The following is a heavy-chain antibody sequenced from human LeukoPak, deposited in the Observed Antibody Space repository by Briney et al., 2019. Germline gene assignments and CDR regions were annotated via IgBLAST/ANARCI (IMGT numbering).Heavy chain of an antibody. CDR1: GFTFDDYA. CDR3: AKDITHYYDSSGYYYGGFQH. V-gene: IGHV3-9*01. J-gene: IGHJ1*01. D-gene: IGHD3-22*01. CDR2: ISWNSGSI. Sequence: PGGSLRLSCAASGFTFDDYAMHWVRQAPGKGLEWVSGISWNSGSIGYADSVKGRFTISRDNAKNSLYLQMNSLRAEDTALYYCAKDITHYYDSSGYYYGGFQHWGQGTLVTVSS.